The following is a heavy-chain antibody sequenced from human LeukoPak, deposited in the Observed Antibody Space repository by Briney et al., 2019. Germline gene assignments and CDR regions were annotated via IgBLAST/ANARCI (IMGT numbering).Heavy chain of an antibody. D-gene: IGHD3-9*01. CDR2: IHYTGAT. J-gene: IGHJ4*02. CDR1: GGSITGYY. V-gene: IGHV4-34*01. CDR3: ARGNILTGYCFDF. Sequence: SETLSLTCAVYGGSITGYYWSWIRQTPGRGLEWVGEIHYTGATSYNPSLKSRATISTDTSKNQFSLRLSSVTAADTAVYCCARGNILTGYCFDFWGQGALVTVSS.